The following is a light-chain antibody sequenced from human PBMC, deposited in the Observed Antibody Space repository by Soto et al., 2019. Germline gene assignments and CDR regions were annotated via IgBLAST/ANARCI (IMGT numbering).Light chain of an antibody. CDR2: AAS. CDR3: QQYNNRPRT. J-gene: IGKJ2*01. V-gene: IGKV3-15*01. Sequence: EIVMTQSPDTLSVSPGERATLSCRASQSVSSHVAWYQQKPGQAPRLLIYAASTRATGIPARFSGSGSGADFTLTISSLQSEDFAVYYCQQYNNRPRTFGQGTKLEIK. CDR1: QSVSSH.